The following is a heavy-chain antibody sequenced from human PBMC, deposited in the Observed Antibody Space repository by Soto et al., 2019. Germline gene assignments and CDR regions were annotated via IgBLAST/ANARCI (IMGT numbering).Heavy chain of an antibody. D-gene: IGHD2-15*01. J-gene: IGHJ6*02. CDR1: GYTFTTYG. Sequence: ASVKVSCKASGYTFTTYGISWVRQAPGQGLEWMGWISGYNGHTKYAQKFQGRVTMTRDTSISTACMELSRLRSDDTAVYYCARDSSVVAATYYYYYGMDVCGQGTTVTVSS. CDR2: ISGYNGHT. V-gene: IGHV1-18*01. CDR3: ARDSSVVAATYYYYYGMDV.